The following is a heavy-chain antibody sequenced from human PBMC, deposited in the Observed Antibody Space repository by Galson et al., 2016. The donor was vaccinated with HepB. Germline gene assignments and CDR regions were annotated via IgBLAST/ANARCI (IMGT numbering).Heavy chain of an antibody. CDR3: ARVRLWPNWFDP. V-gene: IGHV3-30*03. D-gene: IGHD2-21*01. CDR1: GFTFSSYA. CDR2: ISYDGSDK. J-gene: IGHJ5*02. Sequence: SLRLSCATTGFTFSSYALLWVRQAPGKGLEWVTLISYDGSDKYYADSVKGRFTISRDNSKNTLFLQMNSLRTEDTAVYYCARVRLWPNWFDPWGQGTLVTVSS.